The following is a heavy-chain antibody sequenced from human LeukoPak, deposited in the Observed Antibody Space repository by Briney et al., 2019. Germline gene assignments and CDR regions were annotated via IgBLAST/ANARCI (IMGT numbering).Heavy chain of an antibody. CDR2: MSSSDSFI. V-gene: IGHV3-21*01. CDR3: ARDLRYCSSASCSENGAFDI. Sequence: GGSLTLSCAASGFTFSSYSKNWVRQAPGEGLEWVSFMSSSDSFIYYADSVKGRFTISRDNARNSLFLQMNSLRAEDTAVYYCARDLRYCSSASCSENGAFDIWGQGTMVTVSS. D-gene: IGHD2-2*01. CDR1: GFTFSSYS. J-gene: IGHJ3*02.